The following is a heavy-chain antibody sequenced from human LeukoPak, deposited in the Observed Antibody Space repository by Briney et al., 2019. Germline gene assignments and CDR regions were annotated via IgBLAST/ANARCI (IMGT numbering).Heavy chain of an antibody. D-gene: IGHD1-1*01. CDR3: AKDGSNWNFDY. Sequence: GGSLRLSCAVSGFTFSNYNLHWVRQAPGEGREWVAFIYSHGNEKSYADSVKGRFTISRDNANNTLFLEMNSLGAEDTAVYYCAKDGSNWNFDYWGQGKRVTVSS. J-gene: IGHJ4*02. V-gene: IGHV3-30*02. CDR1: GFTFSNYN. CDR2: IYSHGNEK.